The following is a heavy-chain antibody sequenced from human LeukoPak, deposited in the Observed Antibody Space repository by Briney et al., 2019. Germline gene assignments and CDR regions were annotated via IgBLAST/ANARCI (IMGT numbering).Heavy chain of an antibody. V-gene: IGHV3-33*01. D-gene: IGHD2-21*01. J-gene: IGHJ4*02. CDR3: AREYSGIDY. CDR2: IWYDGSNK. CDR1: GFTFSNYG. Sequence: PGGSLRLSCAASGFTFSNYGMHWVRQAPGKGLEWVAVIWYDGSNKYYADSVKGRFTISRDNSKNTLFLQMNSLRAEDTAVYYCAREYSGIDYWGQGTLVTVSS.